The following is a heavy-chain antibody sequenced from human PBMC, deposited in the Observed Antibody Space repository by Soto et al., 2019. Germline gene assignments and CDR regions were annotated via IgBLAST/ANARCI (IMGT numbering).Heavy chain of an antibody. J-gene: IGHJ4*02. CDR2: ISGSGGST. V-gene: IGHV3-23*01. Sequence: GGSLRLSCVASGFTFSSYAMSWVRQAPGKGLEWVSAISGSGGSTYYADSVKGRFTISRDNSKNTLYLQMNSLRAEDTAVYYCAKDREGGYNSPFDYWGQGTLVTVSS. CDR3: AKDREGGYNSPFDY. D-gene: IGHD5-12*01. CDR1: GFTFSSYA.